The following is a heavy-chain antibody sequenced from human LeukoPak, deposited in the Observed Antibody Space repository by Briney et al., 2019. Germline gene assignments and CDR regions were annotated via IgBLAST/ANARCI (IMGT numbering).Heavy chain of an antibody. CDR1: GFTFSSYA. CDR3: ARDTRDGYNYVDY. V-gene: IGHV3-23*01. CDR2: ITSSGGST. Sequence: GGSLRLSCAASGFTFSSYAMSWVRQAPGTGLEWVSTITSSGGSTYYADSVKGRFTISRDNAKNSLYLQMNSLRAEDTAVYYCARDTRDGYNYVDYWGQGTLVTVSS. D-gene: IGHD5-24*01. J-gene: IGHJ4*02.